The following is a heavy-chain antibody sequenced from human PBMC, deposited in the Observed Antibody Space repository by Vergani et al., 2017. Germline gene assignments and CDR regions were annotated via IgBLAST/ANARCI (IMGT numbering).Heavy chain of an antibody. CDR3: ARVRATAVVTPFDY. CDR2: INPNSGGT. V-gene: IGHV1-2*06. J-gene: IGHJ4*02. D-gene: IGHD4-23*01. CDR1: GYTFTGYY. Sequence: QVQLVQSGAEVKKPGASVKVSCKASGYTFTGYYMHWVRQAPGQGLEWMGRINPNSGGTNYAQKFQGRGTMTRDTSISTGYMELSRLRSEDTAVYYCARVRATAVVTPFDYWGQGTLVTVSS.